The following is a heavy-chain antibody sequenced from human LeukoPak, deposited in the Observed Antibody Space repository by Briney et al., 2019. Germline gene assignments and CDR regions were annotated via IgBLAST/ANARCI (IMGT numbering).Heavy chain of an antibody. V-gene: IGHV4-59*11. J-gene: IGHJ6*03. CDR1: GGSISSHY. CDR2: IYYSGST. Sequence: SETLSLTCTVSGGSISSHYWSWIRQPPGKGLEWIGYIYYSGSTNYNPSLKSRVTISVDTSKNQFSLKLSSVTAADTAVYYCARGPPGDYYYYMDVWGKGTTVTVS. CDR3: ARGPPGDYYYYMDV. D-gene: IGHD3-10*01.